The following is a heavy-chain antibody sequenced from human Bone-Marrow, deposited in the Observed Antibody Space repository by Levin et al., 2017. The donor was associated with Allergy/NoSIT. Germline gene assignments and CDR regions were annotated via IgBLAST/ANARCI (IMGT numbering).Heavy chain of an antibody. J-gene: IGHJ2*01. Sequence: GGSLRLSCAASGFTFSTYNMNWVRQAPGKGLEWVSSISSSSSYVYSADSVKGRFTISRDNAKNSLYLQKSSLRAEDTAVYYCARGSSWYDTWYFGLWGRGTLVTVSS. CDR3: ARGSSWYDTWYFGL. D-gene: IGHD6-13*01. CDR2: ISSSSSYV. CDR1: GFTFSTYN. V-gene: IGHV3-21*01.